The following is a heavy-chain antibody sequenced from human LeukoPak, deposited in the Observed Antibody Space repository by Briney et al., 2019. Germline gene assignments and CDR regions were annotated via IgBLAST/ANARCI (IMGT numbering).Heavy chain of an antibody. D-gene: IGHD2-2*01. V-gene: IGHV3-11*04. J-gene: IGHJ4*02. CDR2: VSQSGSTI. Sequence: PGGSLRLSCTASGFTFSDYYMSWIRQAPGKGLEWVSYVSQSGSTIYYADSVKGRFTISRDNAKNSLYLQMNSLRDEDTAVYYCGKYCSSSTCYPDYWGQGTLVTVSS. CDR1: GFTFSDYY. CDR3: GKYCSSSTCYPDY.